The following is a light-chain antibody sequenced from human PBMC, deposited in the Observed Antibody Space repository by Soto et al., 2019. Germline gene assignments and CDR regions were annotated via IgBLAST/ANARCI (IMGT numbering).Light chain of an antibody. CDR1: QSVSSN. CDR3: QQYNNWWT. Sequence: EILMTQSPATLSVSPGERATLSCRASQSVSSNLAWYQQTPGQAPRLLIDGASTRATGIPARFSGSGSGTEFTLTISSLQSEDFAVYYCQQYNNWWTFGQGTKVDIK. V-gene: IGKV3-15*01. CDR2: GAS. J-gene: IGKJ1*01.